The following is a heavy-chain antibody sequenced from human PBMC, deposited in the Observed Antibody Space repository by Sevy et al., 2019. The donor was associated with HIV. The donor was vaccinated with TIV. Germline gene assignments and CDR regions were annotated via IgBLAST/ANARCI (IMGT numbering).Heavy chain of an antibody. CDR3: AGENAWGRGYS. D-gene: IGHD1-26*01. J-gene: IGHJ4*02. V-gene: IGHV4-59*08. CDR1: GGSITSLY. Sequence: SESLSLTCTASGGSITSLYWNWIRQPPGKGLEWTANIYYNGHINYNPSLKSRVTLSLDTSKNQFSLRLSSVTAADTAMYYCAGENAWGRGYSWGQGTLVTVSS. CDR2: IYYNGHI.